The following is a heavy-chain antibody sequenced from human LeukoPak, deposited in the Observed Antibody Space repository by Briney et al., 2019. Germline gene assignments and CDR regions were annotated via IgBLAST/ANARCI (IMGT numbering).Heavy chain of an antibody. D-gene: IGHD2-15*01. V-gene: IGHV1-18*01. CDR1: GGTFSSYA. J-gene: IGHJ5*02. Sequence: ASVKVCCKASGGTFSSYAISWVRQAPGQGLEWMGWISAYNGNANYAQKLQGRVTMTTDTSTSTAYMELRSLRSDDTAVYYCATTRGYCSGGSCPGDWFDPWGQGTLVTVSS. CDR2: ISAYNGNA. CDR3: ATTRGYCSGGSCPGDWFDP.